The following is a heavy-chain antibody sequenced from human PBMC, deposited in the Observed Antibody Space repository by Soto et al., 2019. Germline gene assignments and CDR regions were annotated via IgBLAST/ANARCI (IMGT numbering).Heavy chain of an antibody. CDR1: GYSITSGYY. V-gene: IGHV4-38-2*02. CDR2: IYHSEST. CDR3: ARDGTTVTDNNPNQYYYYYYGMDV. J-gene: IGHJ6*02. D-gene: IGHD4-17*01. Sequence: SETLSLTCAVSGYSITSGYYWGWIRQPPGKGLEWIGSIYHSESTYYNPSLKSRVTISEDTSMDQFSLKLNSVTAADTAVYYCARDGTTVTDNNPNQYYYYYYGMDVWGQGTTVTVSS.